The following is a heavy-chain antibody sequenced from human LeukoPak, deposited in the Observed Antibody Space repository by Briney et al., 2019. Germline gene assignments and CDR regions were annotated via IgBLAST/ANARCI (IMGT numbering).Heavy chain of an antibody. V-gene: IGHV3-21*01. D-gene: IGHD6-19*01. CDR1: GFTFSSYS. CDR2: ISSSSSYI. Sequence: PGGSLRLCCAASGFTFSSYSMNWVRQAPGKGLEWVSSISSSSSYIYYADSVKGRFTISRDNAKNSLYLQMNSLRAEDTAVYYCATGIAVAGTDFDYWGQGTLVTVSS. J-gene: IGHJ4*02. CDR3: ATGIAVAGTDFDY.